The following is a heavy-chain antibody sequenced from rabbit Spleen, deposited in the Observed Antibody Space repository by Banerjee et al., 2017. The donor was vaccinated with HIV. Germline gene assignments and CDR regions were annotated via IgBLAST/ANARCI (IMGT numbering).Heavy chain of an antibody. CDR3: ARDSGTSFSSYGMDL. D-gene: IGHD8-1*01. Sequence: QEQLVESGGGLVQPEGSLTLTCTASGFSFSSGGYMCWVRQAPGKGLEWIGCIGGGVSSITYYATWAKGRFTISKTSSTTVTLQMTSLTAADTATYFCARDSGTSFSSYGMDLWGQGTLVTVS. V-gene: IGHV1S45*01. J-gene: IGHJ3*01. CDR1: GFSFSSGGY. CDR2: IGGGVSSIT.